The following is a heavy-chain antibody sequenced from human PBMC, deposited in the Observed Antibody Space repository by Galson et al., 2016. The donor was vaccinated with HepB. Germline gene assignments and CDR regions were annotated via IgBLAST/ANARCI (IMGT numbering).Heavy chain of an antibody. CDR3: AREKGVSTMASHWFDP. CDR2: ISSRSTYI. J-gene: IGHJ5*02. V-gene: IGHV3-21*01. Sequence: SLRLSCAASGFTFSTQSMNWVRQAPGKGLEWVASISSRSTYIHYADSVEGRFTISRDNAENSLYLEMSSLRVEDTAEYYCAREKGVSTMASHWFDPWGQGPLVAVSA. CDR1: GFTFSTQS. D-gene: IGHD4/OR15-4a*01.